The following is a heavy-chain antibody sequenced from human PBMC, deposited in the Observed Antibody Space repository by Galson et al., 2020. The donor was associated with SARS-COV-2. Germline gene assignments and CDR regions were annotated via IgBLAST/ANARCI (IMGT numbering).Heavy chain of an antibody. Sequence: GGSLRLSCAASGFTYSTYGMPWVRQAPGQGLEWVAVISYDGINKYYADCVKGRFNISRDNFKKTLYLQMNSLRAEDTALYYCAKDRSGGYRGPFDPWGQGTLVTVSS. CDR2: ISYDGINK. D-gene: IGHD1-26*01. CDR1: GFTYSTYG. CDR3: AKDRSGGYRGPFDP. V-gene: IGHV3-30*18. J-gene: IGHJ5*02.